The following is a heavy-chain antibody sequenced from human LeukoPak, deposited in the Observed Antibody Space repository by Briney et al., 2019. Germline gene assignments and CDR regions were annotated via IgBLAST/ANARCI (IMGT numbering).Heavy chain of an antibody. Sequence: PSGTLSLTCAVSGGSISSSYWWSWVRQPPGKGLEWIGEFFHSGSTYYNPSLKSRVTISVDTSKNQFSLKLSSVTAADTAVYYCARDLGSGYYMDVWGKGTTVTVSS. CDR2: FFHSGST. D-gene: IGHD2-15*01. CDR1: GGSISSSYW. CDR3: ARDLGSGYYMDV. J-gene: IGHJ6*03. V-gene: IGHV4-4*02.